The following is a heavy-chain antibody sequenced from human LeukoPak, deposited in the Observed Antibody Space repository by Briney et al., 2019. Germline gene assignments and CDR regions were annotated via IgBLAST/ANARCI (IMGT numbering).Heavy chain of an antibody. D-gene: IGHD4-11*01. CDR1: GYTFTDHY. CDR3: ARLSVFSYSNDMDV. J-gene: IGHJ6*03. CDR2: INPNSGGT. Sequence: ASVKVSCKASGYTFTDHYMHWVRQAPGQGLEWMGWINPNSGGTKYAQKFQGRVTMTRDTSISTAYMELSRLRSDDTAVYYCARLSVFSYSNDMDVWGKGTTVTVSS. V-gene: IGHV1-2*02.